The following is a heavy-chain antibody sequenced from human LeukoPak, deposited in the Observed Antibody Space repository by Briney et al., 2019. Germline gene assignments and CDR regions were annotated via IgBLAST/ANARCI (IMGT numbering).Heavy chain of an antibody. V-gene: IGHV4-30-4*08. CDR1: GGSISSGDYY. CDR3: ARGSIAARPDYYYYMDV. Sequence: PSETLSLTCTVSGGSISSGDYYRSWIRQPPGKGLEWIGYIYYSGSTYYNPSLKSRVTISVDTSKNQFSLKLSSVTAADTAVYYCARGSIAARPDYYYYMDVWGKGTTVTVSS. D-gene: IGHD6-6*01. J-gene: IGHJ6*03. CDR2: IYYSGST.